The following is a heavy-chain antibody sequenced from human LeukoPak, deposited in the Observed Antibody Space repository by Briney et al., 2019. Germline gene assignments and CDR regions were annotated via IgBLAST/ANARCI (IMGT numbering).Heavy chain of an antibody. D-gene: IGHD3-22*01. J-gene: IGHJ4*02. CDR3: AKRGVVIRVILVGFHKEAYYFDS. V-gene: IGHV3-23*01. CDR1: GITLSNYG. CDR2: ISDSGGRT. Sequence: GGPLRLSCAVSGITLSNYGMTWVRQAPGKGLEWVAGISDSGGRTNYADSVKGRFTISRDNPKNTLYLQMNSLRAEDTAVYFCAKRGVVIRVILVGFHKEAYYFDSWGQGALVTVSS.